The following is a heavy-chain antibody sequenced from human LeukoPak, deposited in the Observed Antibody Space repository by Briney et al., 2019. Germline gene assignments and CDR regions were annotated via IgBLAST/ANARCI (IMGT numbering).Heavy chain of an antibody. D-gene: IGHD6-6*01. Sequence: SQTLSLTCTVYGGSISSGSYYWTWIRQPAGKGLELIGRIYTSGSTNYNPSLESRVTISLDTSKNQFSLKLSSVTAADTAVYYCARLRRRYSSSSGPLWFDPWGQGTLVTVSS. CDR2: IYTSGST. J-gene: IGHJ5*02. V-gene: IGHV4-61*02. CDR1: GGSISSGSYY. CDR3: ARLRRRYSSSSGPLWFDP.